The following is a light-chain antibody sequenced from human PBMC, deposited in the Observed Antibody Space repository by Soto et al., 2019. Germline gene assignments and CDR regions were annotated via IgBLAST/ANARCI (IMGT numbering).Light chain of an antibody. CDR1: QSVSSN. V-gene: IGKV3-15*01. J-gene: IGKJ1*01. CDR3: QQYNNWPPWT. CDR2: GAS. Sequence: EIVMTQSPATLSVSSGERATLSCRASQSVSSNLAWYQQKPGQAPRLLIYGASTRATGIPARFSGSGSGTEFTLTISSLQSEDFAVYYCQQYNNWPPWTLGQGTKVDIK.